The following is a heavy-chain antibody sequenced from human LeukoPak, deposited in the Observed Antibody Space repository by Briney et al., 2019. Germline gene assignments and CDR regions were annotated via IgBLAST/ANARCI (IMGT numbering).Heavy chain of an antibody. CDR1: GYTFTGYY. CDR3: ARVDGYYDSSGYYYFLDY. V-gene: IGHV1-2*02. J-gene: IGHJ4*02. CDR2: INPNSGGT. D-gene: IGHD3-22*01. Sequence: GASVTVSCKASGYTFTGYYMHWVRQAPGQGLEWMGWINPNSGGTNYAQKFQGRVTMTRDTSISTAYMELSRLRSDDTAVYYCARVDGYYDSSGYYYFLDYWGQGTLVTVSS.